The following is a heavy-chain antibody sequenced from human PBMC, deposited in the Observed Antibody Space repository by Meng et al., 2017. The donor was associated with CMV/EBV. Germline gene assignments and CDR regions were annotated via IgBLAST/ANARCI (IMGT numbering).Heavy chain of an antibody. D-gene: IGHD1-1*01. CDR1: GFTFSSYW. CDR2: IKQDGSEK. V-gene: IGHV3-7*01. J-gene: IGHJ4*02. Sequence: GESLRLSCAASGFTFSSYWMSWVRQAPGKGLEWVANIKQDGSEKYYVDSVKGRFTISRDNAKNSLYLQMNSLRAEDTAVYYCARVPNWNRRLRFFDYWGQGTLVTVSS. CDR3: ARVPNWNRRLRFFDY.